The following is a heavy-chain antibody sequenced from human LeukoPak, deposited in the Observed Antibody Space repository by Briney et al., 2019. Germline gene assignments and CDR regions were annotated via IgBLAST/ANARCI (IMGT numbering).Heavy chain of an antibody. D-gene: IGHD6-19*01. V-gene: IGHV3-7*01. Sequence: GGSLRLSCTASGFTFSSHWMTWVRQAPGKGLEWVANTNEAGSGQNYVGSVKGRFTVSRDNAKNSLYLQMNSLRVEDTAIYYCATGGAVAGRFAYWGQGTLVTVSS. CDR2: TNEAGSGQ. CDR1: GFTFSSHW. CDR3: ATGGAVAGRFAY. J-gene: IGHJ4*02.